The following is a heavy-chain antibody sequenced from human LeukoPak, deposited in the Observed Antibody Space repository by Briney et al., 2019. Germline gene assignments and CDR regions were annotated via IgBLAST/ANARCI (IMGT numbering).Heavy chain of an antibody. Sequence: PSETLSLTCAXXGXXXXXXXXXXXXXPXXXXLXXXXXXXHSGXTXYXPXLKXRVTXSXDTSKNQFSLKLSSVTAADTAVXYCARGKRFGSYYYYYGMDVWGQGTTVTVSS. CDR2: XXHSGXT. J-gene: IGHJ6*02. CDR3: ARGKRFGSYYYYYGMDV. D-gene: IGHD3-10*01. V-gene: IGHV4-34*01. CDR1: GXXXXXXX.